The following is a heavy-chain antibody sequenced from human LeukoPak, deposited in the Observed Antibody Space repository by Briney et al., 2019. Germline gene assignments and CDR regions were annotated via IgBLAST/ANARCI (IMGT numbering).Heavy chain of an antibody. Sequence: PSETLSLTCTVSGGSISSSNYYWGWSRQPPGKGLEWIGSIYYSGSTHYNPSLKSRVTISVDTSKNQFSLKLSSVTAADTAVYYCARDESVVVVAPATLQYNYFDPWGQGTLVTVSS. D-gene: IGHD2-15*01. CDR3: ARDESVVVVAPATLQYNYFDP. V-gene: IGHV4-39*02. CDR1: GGSISSSNYY. CDR2: IYYSGST. J-gene: IGHJ5*02.